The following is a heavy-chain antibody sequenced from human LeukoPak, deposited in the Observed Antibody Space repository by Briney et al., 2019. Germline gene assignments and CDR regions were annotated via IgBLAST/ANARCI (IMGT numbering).Heavy chain of an antibody. Sequence: GGSLRLSCAASGFTFSSYSMNWVRQAPGKGLEWVSSISSSSSYIYYADSVKGRFTISRDNAKNSLYLQMNSLRAEDTAVYYCAKDRSHYDPRPFDYWGQGTLVTVSS. CDR1: GFTFSSYS. CDR3: AKDRSHYDPRPFDY. V-gene: IGHV3-21*04. D-gene: IGHD3-22*01. CDR2: ISSSSSYI. J-gene: IGHJ4*02.